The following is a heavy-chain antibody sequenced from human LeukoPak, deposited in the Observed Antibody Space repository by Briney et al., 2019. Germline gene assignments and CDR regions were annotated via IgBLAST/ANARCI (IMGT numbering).Heavy chain of an antibody. J-gene: IGHJ6*02. CDR2: IIPIFGTA. D-gene: IGHD3-22*01. V-gene: IGHV1-69*01. Sequence: SVKVSCKASGGTFSSYAISWVRQAPGQGLEWMGGIIPIFGTANYAQKFQGRVTITADESTSTAYMELSSLRSEDTAVYYCATPVRSSGYQLTYYYYGMDVWGQGTTVTVSS. CDR3: ATPVRSSGYQLTYYYYGMDV. CDR1: GGTFSSYA.